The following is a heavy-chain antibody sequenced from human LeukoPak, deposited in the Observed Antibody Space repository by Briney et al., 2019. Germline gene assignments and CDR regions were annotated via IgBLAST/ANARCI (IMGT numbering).Heavy chain of an antibody. Sequence: ASVKDSCKASGGTFNNYAISWVQQAPGQGLEWMGGIIHMFGSTNYAQKFQGRITITADESTRTAWMELSSLRSEDTAVYYCAISSSGYTYGYVSGWFDPWGQGTLVTVSS. CDR3: AISSSGYTYGYVSGWFDP. D-gene: IGHD5-18*01. CDR2: IIHMFGST. V-gene: IGHV1-69*01. J-gene: IGHJ5*02. CDR1: GGTFNNYA.